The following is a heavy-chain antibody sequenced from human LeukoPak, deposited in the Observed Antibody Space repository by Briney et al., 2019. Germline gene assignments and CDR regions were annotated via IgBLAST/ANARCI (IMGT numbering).Heavy chain of an antibody. CDR1: GLSSNY. J-gene: IGHJ6*03. V-gene: IGHV3-53*01. Sequence: GGSLRLSCAVSGLSSNYMSWLRQAPGKGLEWVSVIYGDGTTHYADSVKGRFTISRDSSKNTLYLQMTSLRDEDTAVFFCARVNRLTGPHYYYMDVWGKGTTVTVSS. D-gene: IGHD1-20*01. CDR3: ARVNRLTGPHYYYMDV. CDR2: IYGDGTT.